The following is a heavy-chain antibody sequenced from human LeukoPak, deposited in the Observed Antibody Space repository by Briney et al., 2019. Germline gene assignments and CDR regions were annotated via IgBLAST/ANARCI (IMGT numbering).Heavy chain of an antibody. CDR1: GGSISSGGYY. CDR2: IYYSGST. D-gene: IGHD3-10*01. CDR3: ARAPKLWFGESVYYYYGMDV. Sequence: SQTLSLTCTVSGGSISSGGYYWSWIRQHPGKGLEWIGYIYYSGSTYYNPSLKSRVTISVDTSKNQFSLKLSSVTAADTAVYYCARAPKLWFGESVYYYYGMDVWGQGTTVTVSS. J-gene: IGHJ6*02. V-gene: IGHV4-31*03.